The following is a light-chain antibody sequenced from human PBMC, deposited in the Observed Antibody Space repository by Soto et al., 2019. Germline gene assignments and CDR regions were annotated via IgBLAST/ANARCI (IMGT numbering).Light chain of an antibody. Sequence: DIQMTQSPSTLSASVGDRVTITCRASQSISSWLAWYQQKPGKAPKLLIYHASNLESGVPSRFSGSGSGTEFTLTISSLQPDDFATYYCQQYDSFPHTFGQGAKLEIK. V-gene: IGKV1-5*01. CDR2: HAS. CDR1: QSISSW. J-gene: IGKJ2*01. CDR3: QQYDSFPHT.